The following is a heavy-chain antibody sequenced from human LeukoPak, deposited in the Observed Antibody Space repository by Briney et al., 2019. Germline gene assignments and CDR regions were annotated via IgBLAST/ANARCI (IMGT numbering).Heavy chain of an antibody. CDR1: GFTVSSNY. CDR2: IYSGGST. Sequence: GGSLRLSSAASGFTVSSNYMSWVRQAPGKGLEWVSVIYSGGSTYYADSVKGRFTISRDNSKNTLYLQMNSLRAEDTAVYYCARAEITMVRGVIMGAFDIWGQGTMVTVSS. J-gene: IGHJ3*02. D-gene: IGHD3-10*01. V-gene: IGHV3-53*01. CDR3: ARAEITMVRGVIMGAFDI.